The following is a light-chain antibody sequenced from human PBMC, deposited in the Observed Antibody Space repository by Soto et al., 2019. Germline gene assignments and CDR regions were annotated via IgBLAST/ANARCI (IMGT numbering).Light chain of an antibody. J-gene: IGKJ5*01. CDR1: QSVSNY. V-gene: IGKV3-11*01. CDR2: AAS. CDR3: QQRRNWPTT. Sequence: EIVLTQSPAILSLSPGERATLSCRASQSVSNYLAWYQPKTGQAPRLLIYAASIMAPGIPARFSGSGSGTDFTLIISSLEPEDFAVYYCQQRRNWPTTFGQGTRLDIK.